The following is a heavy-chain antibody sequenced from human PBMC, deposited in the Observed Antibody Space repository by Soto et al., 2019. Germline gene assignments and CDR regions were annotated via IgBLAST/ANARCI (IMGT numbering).Heavy chain of an antibody. CDR3: AKDGGNGNYFDY. D-gene: IGHD2-15*01. Sequence: GGYLRLSCAASGFTFSSYGMHWVRQAPGKGLEWVAVISYDGSNKYYADSVKGRFTISRDNSKNTLYLQMNSLRAEDTAVYYCAKDGGNGNYFDYWGQGTLVAVSS. CDR1: GFTFSSYG. J-gene: IGHJ4*02. CDR2: ISYDGSNK. V-gene: IGHV3-30*18.